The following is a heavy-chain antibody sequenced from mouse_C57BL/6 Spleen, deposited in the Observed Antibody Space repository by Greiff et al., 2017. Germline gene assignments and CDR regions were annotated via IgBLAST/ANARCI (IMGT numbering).Heavy chain of an antibody. CDR1: GYTFTSYW. Sequence: VQLQQPGAELVKPGASVKMSCKASGYTFTSYWITWVKQRPGQGLEWIGDISPGSGSTNYNEKFKSKATLTVDTSSSTAYMQLSSLTSEDSAVEYCAQGGYYDYDDAMDYGGQGTSVTVSS. J-gene: IGHJ4*01. D-gene: IGHD2-4*01. V-gene: IGHV1-55*01. CDR3: AQGGYYDYDDAMDY. CDR2: ISPGSGST.